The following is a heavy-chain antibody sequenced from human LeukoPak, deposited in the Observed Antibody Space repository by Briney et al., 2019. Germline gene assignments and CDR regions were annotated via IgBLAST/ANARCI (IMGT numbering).Heavy chain of an antibody. D-gene: IGHD1-1*01. J-gene: IGHJ6*03. V-gene: IGHV4-59*01. CDR1: GGSISNYY. CDR3: ARAVKQERPPPLIGYYYMDV. CDR2: IYYSGST. Sequence: PSETLSLTCTVSGGSISNYYWSWIRQPPGKGLEWIGYIYYSGSTNYNPSLKSRVTISVGTSKNQFSLKLSSVPAADTAVYYCARAVKQERPPPLIGYYYMDVWGKGTTVTISS.